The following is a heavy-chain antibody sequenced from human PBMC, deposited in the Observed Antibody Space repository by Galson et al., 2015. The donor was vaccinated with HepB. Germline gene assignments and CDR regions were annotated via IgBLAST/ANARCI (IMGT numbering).Heavy chain of an antibody. D-gene: IGHD6-13*01. J-gene: IGHJ4*02. CDR1: GFTFSSYC. CDR2: ISYDGSNK. V-gene: IGHV3-30*18. Sequence: SLRLSCAASGFTFSSYCMHWVRQAPGKVLQWVAVISYDGSNKYYADSVKGRFTISRYNSMNTLYLQMNSLRAEDTAVYYCAKDLGSSSSTGPGGYWGQGTLVTVSS. CDR3: AKDLGSSSSTGPGGY.